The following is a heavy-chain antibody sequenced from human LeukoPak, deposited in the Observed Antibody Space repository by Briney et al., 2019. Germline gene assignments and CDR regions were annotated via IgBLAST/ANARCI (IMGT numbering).Heavy chain of an antibody. Sequence: GGSLRLSCAASGFTFSSYWMHWVRQAPGKGLVWVSRINTDGSSTSYADSVKGRFTISRDNAKNTLYLQMNSLRAEDTAVYYCAREYYYDSSGYLIGDDAFDIWGQGTMVTVSS. CDR1: GFTFSSYW. J-gene: IGHJ3*02. CDR2: INTDGSST. V-gene: IGHV3-74*01. CDR3: AREYYYDSSGYLIGDDAFDI. D-gene: IGHD3-22*01.